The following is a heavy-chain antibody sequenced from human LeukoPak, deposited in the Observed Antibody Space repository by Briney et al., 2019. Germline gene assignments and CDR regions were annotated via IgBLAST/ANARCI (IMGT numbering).Heavy chain of an antibody. D-gene: IGHD3-3*01. J-gene: IGHJ4*02. CDR1: GFTFSSYW. V-gene: IGHV4-39*07. CDR3: ARASTIFGHFAY. CDR2: IYYSGST. Sequence: GSLRLSCAASGFTFSSYWMSWVRQAPGKGLEWIGSIYYSGSTYYNPSLKSRLTISVDTSKNQFSLKLSSVTAADTAVYYCARASTIFGHFAYWGRGTLVTVSS.